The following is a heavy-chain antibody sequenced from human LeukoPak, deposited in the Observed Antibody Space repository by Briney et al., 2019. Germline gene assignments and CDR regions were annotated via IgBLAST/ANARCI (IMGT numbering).Heavy chain of an antibody. CDR1: GFIFSNYW. CDR3: AKPYSSSRTAGSNLFDS. J-gene: IGHJ4*02. CDR2: MGQDGTRE. V-gene: IGHV3-7*03. D-gene: IGHD6-13*01. Sequence: PGGSLRLSCAASGFIFSNYWMSWVRQAPGKGLEWVANMGQDGTREYSADFVKGRFTISRDNAKSSLYLQMNSLRVEDTAVYYCAKPYSSSRTAGSNLFDSWGQGTLVTVSS.